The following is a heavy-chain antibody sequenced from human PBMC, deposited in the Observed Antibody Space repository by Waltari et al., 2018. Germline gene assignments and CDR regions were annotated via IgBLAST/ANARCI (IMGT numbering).Heavy chain of an antibody. CDR2: ISSRSTYI. V-gene: IGHV3-21*01. J-gene: IGHJ4*02. CDR1: GFTFSNYS. Sequence: EVQLVESGGGLVKPGGSLRLSCAASGFTFSNYSRNWVRQAPVKGLEWVSSISSRSTYIDYTDSVKGRFTISRDNAKNSLYLQMNSLRAEDTAVYYCARDGSYWGQGTLVTVSS. CDR3: ARDGSY.